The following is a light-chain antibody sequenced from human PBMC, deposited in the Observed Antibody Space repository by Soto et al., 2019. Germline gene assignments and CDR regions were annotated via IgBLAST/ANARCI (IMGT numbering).Light chain of an antibody. CDR2: GNS. V-gene: IGLV1-40*01. CDR1: TSNRGAGYD. CDR3: QAYDNSLSWV. Sequence: QSVLTQPPSVSGAPGQSVTLSCTGTTSNRGAGYDVHWYQQLPGAAPKLVIFGNSNRPSGVPERFSGSKSGTSASLAITGLQAEDEADYYCQAYDNSLSWVFGGGTKLTVL. J-gene: IGLJ3*02.